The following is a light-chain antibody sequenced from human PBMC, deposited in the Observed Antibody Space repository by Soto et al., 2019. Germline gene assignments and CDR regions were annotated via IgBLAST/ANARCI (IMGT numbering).Light chain of an antibody. Sequence: EIVLTQSPATLSLSPGERATLSCRASQSVSSYLAWYQQKPGQAPRLLIYDASNRATGIPARFSGSGSGTDFTLTISSLQSEDFAVYYCQQYYNWPRTFGQGAKVAI. CDR3: QQYYNWPRT. J-gene: IGKJ1*01. CDR2: DAS. CDR1: QSVSSY. V-gene: IGKV3-11*01.